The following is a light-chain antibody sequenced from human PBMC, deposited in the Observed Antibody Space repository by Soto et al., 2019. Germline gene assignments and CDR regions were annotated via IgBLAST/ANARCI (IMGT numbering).Light chain of an antibody. CDR3: QQYGSSPTIT. CDR2: GAS. V-gene: IGKV3-20*01. J-gene: IGKJ5*01. Sequence: EIVLTQSPGTLSLSPGERVTLSCRASQSVSSSYLAWYQQKPGQAPRLLIYGASNRATGTPDRFSGSGSGTDFPLTISRLEAEEFAVYYCQQYGSSPTITFGQGTRLEIK. CDR1: QSVSSSY.